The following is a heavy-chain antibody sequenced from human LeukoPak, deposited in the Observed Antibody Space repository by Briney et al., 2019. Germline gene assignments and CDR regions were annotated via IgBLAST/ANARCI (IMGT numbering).Heavy chain of an antibody. J-gene: IGHJ6*02. CDR1: GGSLSGYY. V-gene: IGHV4-34*01. D-gene: IGHD3-10*01. CDR2: INHSGST. Sequence: SETLSLTCAVYGGSLSGYYWSWIRQPPGKGLEWIGEINHSGSTNYNPSLKSRVTISVDTSKNQFSLKLSSVTAADTAVYYCARADPILLWFGELSGSYGMDVWGQGTTVTVPS. CDR3: ARADPILLWFGELSGSYGMDV.